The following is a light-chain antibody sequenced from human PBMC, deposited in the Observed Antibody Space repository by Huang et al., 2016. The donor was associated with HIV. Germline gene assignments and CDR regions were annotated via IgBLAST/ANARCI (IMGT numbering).Light chain of an antibody. CDR1: QCIRKF. Sequence: DIQMTQSPSSLSASVGDRVTIACRARQCIRKFLNWYQQKPGEAPKLLINSASSLQSGVPSRFSGSGSGTDFTLTITSLQPEDFATYYCQQTDNTPRTFGQGTKVVIK. V-gene: IGKV1-39*01. J-gene: IGKJ1*01. CDR2: SAS. CDR3: QQTDNTPRT.